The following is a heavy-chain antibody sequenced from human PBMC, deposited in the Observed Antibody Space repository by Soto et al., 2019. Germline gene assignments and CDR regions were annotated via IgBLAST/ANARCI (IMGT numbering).Heavy chain of an antibody. J-gene: IGHJ4*02. CDR1: GGSLSGYY. V-gene: IGHV4-34*01. CDR2: INHSGST. Sequence: QVQLQQWGAGLLKPSETLSLTCAVYGGSLSGYYWSWIRQPPGKGLEWIGEINHSGSTNYNPSLKSRVTISVDTSKNQFSLKLSSVTAADTAVYYCARNTNGGVIVDYWGQGTLVTVSS. D-gene: IGHD3-16*02. CDR3: ARNTNGGVIVDY.